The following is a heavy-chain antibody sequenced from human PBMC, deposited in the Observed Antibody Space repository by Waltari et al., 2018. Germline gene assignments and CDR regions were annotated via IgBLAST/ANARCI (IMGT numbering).Heavy chain of an antibody. CDR1: GGSITTNYN. CDR3: GRIAFGDDGGYFQY. V-gene: IGHV4-39*01. CDR2: MQYRGST. D-gene: IGHD4-17*01. J-gene: IGHJ1*01. Sequence: QLQLQESGPGLVRPSETLSLTCTVSGGSITTNYNWAWIRQPPGKELASMGNMQYRGSTFYNPSPISRVTIPLDTSKNQFSLTLTSVDAADTAVYFCGRIAFGDDGGYFQYWGQGTLVTVSS.